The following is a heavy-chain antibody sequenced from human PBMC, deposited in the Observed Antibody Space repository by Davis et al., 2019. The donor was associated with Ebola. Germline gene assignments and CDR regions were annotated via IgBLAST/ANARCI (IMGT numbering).Heavy chain of an antibody. J-gene: IGHJ4*02. CDR2: INAGNGNT. CDR1: GYTFTSYA. V-gene: IGHV1-3*01. Sequence: AASVTVSCKASGYTFTSYAMHWVRQAPGQRLEWMGWINAGNGNTKYSQKFQGRVTITRDTSASTAYMELSSLRSEDTAVYYCARDRSSGWPFDYWGQGTLVTVSS. CDR3: ARDRSSGWPFDY. D-gene: IGHD6-19*01.